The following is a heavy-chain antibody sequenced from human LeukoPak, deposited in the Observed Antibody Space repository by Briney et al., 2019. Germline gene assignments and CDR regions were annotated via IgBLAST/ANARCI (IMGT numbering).Heavy chain of an antibody. V-gene: IGHV3-74*01. CDR1: GFSFSSYW. Sequence: PGGSLRLSCAASGFSFSSYWMHWVRQAPGKGLVWVSRINSDGSSTSYADSVKGRFTISRDSAKNTLYLQMNSLRPEDTAVYFCARGGGGRYYYPLPFDYWGQGALVTVSP. J-gene: IGHJ4*02. D-gene: IGHD1-26*01. CDR2: INSDGSST. CDR3: ARGGGGRYYYPLPFDY.